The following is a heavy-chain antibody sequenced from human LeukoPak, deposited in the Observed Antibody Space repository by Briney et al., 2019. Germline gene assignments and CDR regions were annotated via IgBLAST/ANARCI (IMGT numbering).Heavy chain of an antibody. CDR3: ARDSGGYSYGYGFDY. CDR2: ISAYNGNT. D-gene: IGHD5-18*01. J-gene: IGHJ4*02. V-gene: IGHV1-18*01. CDR1: GYTFTSYG. Sequence: ASVKVSCKASGYTFTSYGISWVRQAPGQGLEWMGWISAYNGNTNYAQKLQGRVTMTTDTSTSTAYMELRSLRSEDTAVYYCARDSGGYSYGYGFDYWGQGTLVTVSS.